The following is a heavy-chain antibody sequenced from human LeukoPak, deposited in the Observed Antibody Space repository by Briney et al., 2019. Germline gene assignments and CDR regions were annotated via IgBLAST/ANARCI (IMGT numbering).Heavy chain of an antibody. D-gene: IGHD3-22*01. Sequence: SETLSLTCAVYGGSFSGYYWGWIRQPPGKGLEWIGTIYSSGSTYYIPSLKSRLTMSIDTSKNQFSLKLSSVTAADTAVYYCARDSSGSYYDYWGQGTLVTVSS. CDR2: IYSSGST. CDR3: ARDSSGSYYDY. J-gene: IGHJ4*02. V-gene: IGHV4-34*01. CDR1: GGSFSGYY.